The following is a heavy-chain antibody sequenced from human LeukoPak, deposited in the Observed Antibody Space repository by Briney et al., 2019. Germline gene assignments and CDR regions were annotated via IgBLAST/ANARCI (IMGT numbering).Heavy chain of an antibody. CDR1: GDTFSSSS. CDR2: IIPIFGTA. CDR3: ARVITMVRGVGFDP. D-gene: IGHD3-10*01. J-gene: IGHJ5*02. V-gene: IGHV1-69*13. Sequence: ASVKVSCKASGDTFSSSSISWVRQAPGQGLEWMGGIIPIFGTANYAQKFQGRVTITADESTSTAYMKLSNLRSEDTAVYYCARVITMVRGVGFDPWGQGTLVTVSS.